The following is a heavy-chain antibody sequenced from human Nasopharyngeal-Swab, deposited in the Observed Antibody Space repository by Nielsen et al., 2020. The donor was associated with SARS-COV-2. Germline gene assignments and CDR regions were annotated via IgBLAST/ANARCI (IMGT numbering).Heavy chain of an antibody. CDR3: ARAMTMVVTIPAY. Sequence: WVRQAPGQGLEWMGWISAYNGNTNYAQKLQGRVTMTTDTSTSTAYMELRSLRSDDMAVYYCARAMTMVVTIPAYWGQGTLVTVSS. V-gene: IGHV1-18*03. D-gene: IGHD4/OR15-4a*01. J-gene: IGHJ4*02. CDR2: ISAYNGNT.